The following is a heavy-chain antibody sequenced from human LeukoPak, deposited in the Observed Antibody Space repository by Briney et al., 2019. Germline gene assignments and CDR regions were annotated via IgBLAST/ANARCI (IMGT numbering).Heavy chain of an antibody. D-gene: IGHD3-22*01. CDR1: GFTFSSYA. CDR2: ISGSGGST. Sequence: GGSLRLSCAASGFTFSSYAMSWVRQAPGKGLEWVSAISGSGGSTYYADSVKGRFTISRDNSKNTLYLQMNSLRAEDTAVYYCAKVLSTHYYDSSGYYPFDYWGQGTLVTVSS. V-gene: IGHV3-23*01. CDR3: AKVLSTHYYDSSGYYPFDY. J-gene: IGHJ4*02.